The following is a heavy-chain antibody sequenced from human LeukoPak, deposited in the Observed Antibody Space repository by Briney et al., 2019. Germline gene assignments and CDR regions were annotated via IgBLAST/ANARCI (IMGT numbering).Heavy chain of an antibody. V-gene: IGHV4-38-2*02. Sequence: SETLSLTYTVSGYSIRSGYYWGWLRQPPGKGLEWIGNTYHSDTTSYNPSLKSRLTIAVDASKNHFSLKLSSVTAADTAVYYCARYNTVTTSLWYFDLWGRGTLVTVSS. CDR2: TYHSDTT. CDR1: GYSIRSGYY. J-gene: IGHJ2*01. CDR3: ARYNTVTTSLWYFDL. D-gene: IGHD4-17*01.